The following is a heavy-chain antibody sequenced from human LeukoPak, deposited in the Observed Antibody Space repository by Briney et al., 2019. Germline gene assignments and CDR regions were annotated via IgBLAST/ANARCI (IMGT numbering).Heavy chain of an antibody. CDR3: AKGARATDLDY. V-gene: IGHV3-30*02. CDR2: IRYDGSNK. Sequence: GGSLRLSCAASGFTFSSYGMHWVRQAPGKGLEWVAFIRYDGSNKYYADSVKGRFTISRDNSKNTLYLQMNSLRAEDTAVYYCAKGARATDLDYWGQGTLVTVSS. J-gene: IGHJ4*02. D-gene: IGHD1-26*01. CDR1: GFTFSSYG.